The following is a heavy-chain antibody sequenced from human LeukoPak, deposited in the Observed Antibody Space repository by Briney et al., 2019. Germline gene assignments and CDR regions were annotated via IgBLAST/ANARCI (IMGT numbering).Heavy chain of an antibody. D-gene: IGHD6-13*01. V-gene: IGHV3-48*01. J-gene: IGHJ6*03. CDR1: GFSFSSYS. CDR2: ISSGSNTI. Sequence: GGSLRLSCVASGFSFSSYSMNWVRQAPGKGLEWVSYISSGSNTIDYADSVKGRFTISRDNAKGTLYLQMSSLRAEDTAVYYCARDLSAPPHLVTYYYYMDVWGKGATVTVSS. CDR3: ARDLSAPPHLVTYYYYMDV.